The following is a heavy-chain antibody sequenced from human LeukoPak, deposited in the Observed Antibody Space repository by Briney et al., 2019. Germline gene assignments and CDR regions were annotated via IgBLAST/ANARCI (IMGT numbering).Heavy chain of an antibody. CDR1: GGSFSGYY. CDR3: ARVYRMYYYDSSGYCSPFDY. V-gene: IGHV4-34*01. D-gene: IGHD3-22*01. Sequence: PSETLSLTCVVYGGSFSGYYWSWIRQPPGKGLEWIGETNHSGSTSYTPSLKSRVTISVDTSKNQSSLKLSSVTTADTAVYYCARVYRMYYYDSSGYCSPFDYWGQGTLVTVSS. J-gene: IGHJ4*02. CDR2: TNHSGST.